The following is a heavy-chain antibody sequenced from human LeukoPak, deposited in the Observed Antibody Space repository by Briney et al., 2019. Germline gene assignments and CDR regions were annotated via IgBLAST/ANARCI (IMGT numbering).Heavy chain of an antibody. V-gene: IGHV3-30*04. CDR1: GFTFSSYA. J-gene: IGHJ1*01. Sequence: GRSLRLSCAASGFTFSSYAMHWVRQAPGKGLEWVAVISYDGSSKYYADSVKGRFTISRDNSKNTLYLQMNSLRAEDTAVYYCARDRVAVAGHQYFQHWGQGTLVTVSS. D-gene: IGHD6-19*01. CDR2: ISYDGSSK. CDR3: ARDRVAVAGHQYFQH.